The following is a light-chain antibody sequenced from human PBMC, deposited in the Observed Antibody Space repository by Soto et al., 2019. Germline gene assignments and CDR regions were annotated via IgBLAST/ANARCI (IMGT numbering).Light chain of an antibody. CDR1: QSFTSTS. V-gene: IGKV3-20*01. CDR3: QQYDSSPRT. Sequence: EIVLTQSPGTLSLSPGERATLSCRASQSFTSTSLAWYQQKPGQAPRLLISGASRRAAGIPDRFSGSWSGTDFTLTISRLESEDIAVYYCQQYDSSPRTFGQGTRVEIK. CDR2: GAS. J-gene: IGKJ1*01.